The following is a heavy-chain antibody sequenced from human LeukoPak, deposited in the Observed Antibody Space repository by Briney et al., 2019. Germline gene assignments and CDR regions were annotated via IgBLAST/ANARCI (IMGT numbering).Heavy chain of an antibody. J-gene: IGHJ4*02. CDR2: IRWNSGSI. D-gene: IGHD6-19*01. CDR3: AKSFYNGGWYGPTG. CDR1: GFNFGIHC. V-gene: IGHV3-9*01. Sequence: GGSLRLSCAAAGFNFGIHCMHWVRQTPGKGLEWVSGIRWNSGSIDYADSVKGRFTISRDNTKNSMYLQMNSLSPEVTALYFCAKSFYNGGWYGPTGWGQGTLVTVSS.